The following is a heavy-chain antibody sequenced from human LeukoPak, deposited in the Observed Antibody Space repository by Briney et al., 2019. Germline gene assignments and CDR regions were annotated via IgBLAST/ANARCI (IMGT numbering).Heavy chain of an antibody. CDR1: GFTFSTYA. CDR3: AKGPRQQLVTRFDN. D-gene: IGHD6-13*01. CDR2: ISGSGGST. Sequence: PAGSLRLSCAASGFTFSTYAMSWVRQAPGKGLEWVSDISGSGGSTYYADSVKGRFTVSRDNSKNTLYLQMSSLRADDTAVYYCAKGPRQQLVTRFDNRGQGTLVTVSS. J-gene: IGHJ4*02. V-gene: IGHV3-23*01.